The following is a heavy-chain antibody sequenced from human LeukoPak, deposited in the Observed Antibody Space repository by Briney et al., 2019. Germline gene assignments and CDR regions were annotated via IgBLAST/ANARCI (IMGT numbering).Heavy chain of an antibody. Sequence: ASVKVSCKASGYTLTGYYMHWVRQAPGQGLEWMGWINPNSGGTNYAQKFQGRVTMTRDTSISTAYMELSRLRSDDTAVYYCARDGDSSGVRAFDIWGQGTMVTVSS. CDR3: ARDGDSSGVRAFDI. J-gene: IGHJ3*02. CDR1: GYTLTGYY. CDR2: INPNSGGT. V-gene: IGHV1-2*02. D-gene: IGHD6-19*01.